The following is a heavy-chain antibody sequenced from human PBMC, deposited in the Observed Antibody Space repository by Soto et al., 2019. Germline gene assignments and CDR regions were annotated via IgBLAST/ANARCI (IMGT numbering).Heavy chain of an antibody. V-gene: IGHV3-23*01. CDR3: AKGSWVHHGSEGGNWLDP. CDR1: GVTFSNYD. J-gene: IGHJ5*02. Sequence: EVQLLESGGGLVQPGGSLRLSCAASGVTFSNYDMNWVRQAPGKGLEWVSGISHGGSSTYYADSVKGRFTISRDNSKNTLYLQMHSLRPEDTAVYYCAKGSWVHHGSEGGNWLDPWGQGTLVTVSS. D-gene: IGHD3-10*01. CDR2: ISHGGSST.